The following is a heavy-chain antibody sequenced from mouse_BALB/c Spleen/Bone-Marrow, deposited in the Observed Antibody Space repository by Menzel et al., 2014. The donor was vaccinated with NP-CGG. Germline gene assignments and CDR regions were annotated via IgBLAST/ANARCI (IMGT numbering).Heavy chain of an antibody. Sequence: EVQGVESGGGLVQPGGSRKLSCAASGFTFSSFGMHWVRQAPEKGLEWVAYISSGSSTIYYADTVKGRFTIYRDNPKNTLFLQMTSLRSEDTAMYYCARGGNYALFAYWGQGTLVTVSA. CDR1: GFTFSSFG. J-gene: IGHJ3*01. D-gene: IGHD2-1*01. CDR3: ARGGNYALFAY. V-gene: IGHV5-17*02. CDR2: ISSGSSTI.